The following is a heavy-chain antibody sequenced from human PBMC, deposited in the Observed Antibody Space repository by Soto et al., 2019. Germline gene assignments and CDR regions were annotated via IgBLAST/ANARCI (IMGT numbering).Heavy chain of an antibody. CDR2: IYNSETT. D-gene: IGHD2-21*01. J-gene: IGHJ4*01. Sequence: SETLSLTCTVSGDSISSDYWSWIRQPPGKRLEWIGFIYNSETTNYNPSLNSRVTISVDTSKNQFSLNLSSVTAADTAVYYCTTDSYSTITIVRFDYWGHGTLVTVSS. V-gene: IGHV4-59*01. CDR3: TTDSYSTITIVRFDY. CDR1: GDSISSDY.